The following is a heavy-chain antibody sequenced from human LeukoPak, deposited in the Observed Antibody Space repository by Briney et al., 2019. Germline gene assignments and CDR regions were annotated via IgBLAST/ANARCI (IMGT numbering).Heavy chain of an antibody. CDR1: GYTFTSYG. CDR3: ARDEGIVPTQSYY. CDR2: ISAYNGNT. D-gene: IGHD2/OR15-2a*01. Sequence: ASVKVSCKASGYTFTSYGITWVRQAPGQGLEWMGWISAYNGNTKYVQKFQGRVTMTTDTSTNTAYMELRSLRSDDAAVYYCARDEGIVPTQSYYWGQGTLVTVSS. V-gene: IGHV1-18*01. J-gene: IGHJ4*02.